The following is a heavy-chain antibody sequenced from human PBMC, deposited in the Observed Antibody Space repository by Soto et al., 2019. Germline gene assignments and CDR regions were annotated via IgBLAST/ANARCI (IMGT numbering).Heavy chain of an antibody. CDR3: ARVAFYDFWNGYYKYFDY. D-gene: IGHD3-3*01. CDR2: ISSDGGST. V-gene: IGHV3-64*01. J-gene: IGHJ4*02. CDR1: GFTFSSYA. Sequence: EVQLVESGGGLVQPGGSLRLSCAASGFTFSSYAMHWVRQGPGKGLEYVSAISSDGGSTYYANSVKGRFTISRDNSKNTLYLQMDIMRAEDMAVYYCARVAFYDFWNGYYKYFDYWGQGALVTVSS.